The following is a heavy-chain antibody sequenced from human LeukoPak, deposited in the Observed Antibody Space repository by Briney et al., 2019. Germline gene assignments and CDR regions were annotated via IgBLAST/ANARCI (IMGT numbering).Heavy chain of an antibody. CDR2: IKQDGSEK. CDR1: GFTCSSCW. J-gene: IGHJ4*02. Sequence: GGSLRLSCAASGFTCSSCWMSWVRQAPGKGLEWVANIKQDGSEKYYADSVKGRFTISRDNAKNSLYLQMNSLRAEDTAVYYCASQSFWELAYWGQGTLVTVSS. D-gene: IGHD3-10*01. V-gene: IGHV3-7*01. CDR3: ASQSFWELAY.